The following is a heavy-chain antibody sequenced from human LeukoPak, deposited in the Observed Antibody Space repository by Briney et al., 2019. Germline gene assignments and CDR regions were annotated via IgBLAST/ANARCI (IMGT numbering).Heavy chain of an antibody. J-gene: IGHJ4*02. CDR2: ISGSGYTT. V-gene: IGHV3-23*01. CDR1: GFTFSNYG. Sequence: PGGSLRLSCAAPGFTFSNYGMSWVRQAPGKGLEWVSVISGSGYTTYYADSVKGRFTISRDNSKNTVYLQMNSLRAEDTAVYYCATKVAGRNYFDYWGQGTLVTVSS. D-gene: IGHD6-19*01. CDR3: ATKVAGRNYFDY.